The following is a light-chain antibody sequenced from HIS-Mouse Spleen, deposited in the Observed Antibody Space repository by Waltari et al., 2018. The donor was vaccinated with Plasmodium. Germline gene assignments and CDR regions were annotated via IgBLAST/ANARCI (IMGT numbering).Light chain of an antibody. CDR3: QQYYSTPYT. V-gene: IGKV4-1*01. CDR1: QSVLYSSNDKNY. Sequence: DIVMTQSPHSLAVSMGDRATINCQSCQSVLYSSNDKNYLAWYQQKPGQPPKLLIYLASTREPGVPDRFSGSGSGTDFTLTISSLQAEDVAVYYCQQYYSTPYTFGQGTKLEIK. J-gene: IGKJ2*01. CDR2: LAS.